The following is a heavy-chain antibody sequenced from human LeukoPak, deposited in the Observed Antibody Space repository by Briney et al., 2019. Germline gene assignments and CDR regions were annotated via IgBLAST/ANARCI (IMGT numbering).Heavy chain of an antibody. CDR2: ISSSGSTM. D-gene: IGHD6-13*01. V-gene: IGHV3-48*02. Sequence: GGSLRLSCAASGFIFGTYAMNWVRQAPGKGLEWVSYISSSGSTMYYADSVKGRFTISRDNAKNSLYVQMNSLRDEDTGVYYCARAPIGIAAAGNWAPYYFDYWGQGTLVTVSS. CDR3: ARAPIGIAAAGNWAPYYFDY. J-gene: IGHJ4*02. CDR1: GFIFGTYA.